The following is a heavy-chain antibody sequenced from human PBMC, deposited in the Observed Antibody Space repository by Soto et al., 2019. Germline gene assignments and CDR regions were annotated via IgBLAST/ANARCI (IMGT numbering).Heavy chain of an antibody. V-gene: IGHV1-8*01. Sequence: QVQLVQSGAEVKKPGASVKVSCKASGYTFTSYDINWVRQATGQGLEWMGWMNPNSGNTGYAQKFQGRVTMTRNTSISTAYMELSSLRSEDTAVYYCARGLVRTIFGVVIDNWFDPWGQGTLVTVSS. CDR1: GYTFTSYD. J-gene: IGHJ5*02. CDR3: ARGLVRTIFGVVIDNWFDP. D-gene: IGHD3-3*01. CDR2: MNPNSGNT.